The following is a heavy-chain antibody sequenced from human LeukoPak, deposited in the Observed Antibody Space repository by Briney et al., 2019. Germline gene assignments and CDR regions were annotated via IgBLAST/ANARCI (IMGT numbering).Heavy chain of an antibody. J-gene: IGHJ4*02. CDR1: GFTFSSYA. CDR3: ARGAYSSPGSLSY. D-gene: IGHD6-13*01. CDR2: ISSNGGST. V-gene: IGHV3-64*01. Sequence: GGSLRLSCAASGFTFSSYAMHWVRQAPGKGLEYVSAISSNGGSTYYANSVKGRFTISRDNSKNTLYLQMGSLRAEDMAVYYCARGAYSSPGSLSYSGQGTLVTVFS.